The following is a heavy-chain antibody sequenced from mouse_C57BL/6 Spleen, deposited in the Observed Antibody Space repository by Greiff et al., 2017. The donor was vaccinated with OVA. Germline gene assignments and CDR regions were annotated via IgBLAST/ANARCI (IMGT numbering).Heavy chain of an antibody. D-gene: IGHD2-1*01. CDR3: ASPVFYYGNTYAMDY. J-gene: IGHJ4*01. CDR2: ISSGSSTI. Sequence: EVMLVESGGGLVKPGGSLKLSCAASGFTFSDYGMHWVRQAPEKGLEWVAYISSGSSTIYYADTVKGRFTISRDNAKNTLFLQMTSLRSEDTAMYYCASPVFYYGNTYAMDYWGQGTSVTVSS. CDR1: GFTFSDYG. V-gene: IGHV5-17*01.